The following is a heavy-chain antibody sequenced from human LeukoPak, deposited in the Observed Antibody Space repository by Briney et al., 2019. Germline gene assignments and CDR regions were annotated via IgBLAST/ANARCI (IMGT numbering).Heavy chain of an antibody. J-gene: IGHJ4*02. CDR1: GFTFSSYE. D-gene: IGHD6-19*01. V-gene: IGHV3-48*03. CDR3: ARAGEQWLGPFFDY. CDR2: ISSSGSTI. Sequence: GGSLRLSCAASGFTFSSYEMNWVRQAPGKGLEWASYISSSGSTIYYADSVKGRFTISRDNAKKSLYLQMNSLRAEDTAVYYCARAGEQWLGPFFDYWGQGTLVTVSS.